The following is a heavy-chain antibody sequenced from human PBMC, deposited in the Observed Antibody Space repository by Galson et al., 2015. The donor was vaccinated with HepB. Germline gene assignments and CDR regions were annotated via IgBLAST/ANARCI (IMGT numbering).Heavy chain of an antibody. V-gene: IGHV3-74*01. J-gene: IGHJ4*02. Sequence: SLRLSCAASGFTFSSYWMHWVRQAPGKGLVWVSRINSDGSSTSYADSVKGRFTISRDNAKNTLYLQMNSLRAEDTAVYYCARGAPPPYGIVGATVGYWGQGTLVTVSS. CDR3: ARGAPPPYGIVGATVGY. D-gene: IGHD1-26*01. CDR1: GFTFSSYW. CDR2: INSDGSST.